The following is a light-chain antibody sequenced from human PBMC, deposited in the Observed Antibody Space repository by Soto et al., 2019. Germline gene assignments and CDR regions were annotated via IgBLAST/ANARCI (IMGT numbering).Light chain of an antibody. CDR1: SSNIGAGYD. CDR3: QSYDSSVSKVV. V-gene: IGLV1-40*01. J-gene: IGLJ2*01. CDR2: GNS. Sequence: QSVLTQPPSVSGAPGQRVAISFTGSSSNIGAGYDVHWYQQLPGTAPKLLIDGNSNRPSGVPDRFSGSKSGTSDSLAITGLQAEYEADYYCQSYDSSVSKVVFGGGTKLTVL.